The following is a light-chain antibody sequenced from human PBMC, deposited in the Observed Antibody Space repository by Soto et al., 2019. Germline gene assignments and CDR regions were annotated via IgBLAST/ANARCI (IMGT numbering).Light chain of an antibody. Sequence: EIVLTQSPGTLSLSPGERATXSCRASQSVASGYLAWYHQKPGQAPRLLIYGASSRATGIPDRFSGSGSGTDFTLTISRLEPEDFAVYYCQQYGSSPFTFGGGTKVEIK. CDR1: QSVASGY. J-gene: IGKJ4*01. CDR2: GAS. CDR3: QQYGSSPFT. V-gene: IGKV3-20*01.